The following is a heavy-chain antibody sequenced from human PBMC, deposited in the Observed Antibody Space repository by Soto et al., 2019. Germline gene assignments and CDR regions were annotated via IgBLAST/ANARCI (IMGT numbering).Heavy chain of an antibody. J-gene: IGHJ3*02. CDR1: NDSITSGRYY. Sequence: QVQLQESGPGLVKPSQTLSLTCTVSNDSITSGRYYCSWIRQVPGKGLEWIGYIYSSGNPYYNPSLNGRISISLDASNNQFALTVTSVNVADSAIYFCARGRLTIQRGFDTLGQGTRVTVSS. D-gene: IGHD1-1*01. CDR2: IYSSGNP. CDR3: ARGRLTIQRGFDT. V-gene: IGHV4-31*03.